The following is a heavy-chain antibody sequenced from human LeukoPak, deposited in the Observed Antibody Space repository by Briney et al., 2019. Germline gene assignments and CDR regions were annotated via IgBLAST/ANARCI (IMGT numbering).Heavy chain of an antibody. Sequence: GGSLRLSCAESGFSFSSYCMHWVRQAPGMGLEWVAIIWYDGNNKYYADSVKGRFTISRDNSKNTLYLQMNSLRVEDTAVYYCARDLSGSAIAYWGQGTLVTVSS. J-gene: IGHJ4*02. V-gene: IGHV3-33*01. D-gene: IGHD1-26*01. CDR2: IWYDGNNK. CDR3: ARDLSGSAIAY. CDR1: GFSFSSYC.